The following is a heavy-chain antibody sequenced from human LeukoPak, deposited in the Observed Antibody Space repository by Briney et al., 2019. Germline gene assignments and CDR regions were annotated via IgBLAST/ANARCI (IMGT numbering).Heavy chain of an antibody. CDR2: ISAYNGNT. CDR3: ASNVPGARSITGTTDAFDI. V-gene: IGHV1-18*01. CDR1: GYTFTSYG. J-gene: IGHJ3*02. Sequence: ASVKVSCKASGYTFTSYGISWVRQAPGQGLERMGWISAYNGNTNYAQKLQGRVTMTTDTSTSTAYMELRSLRSDDTAVYYCASNVPGARSITGTTDAFDIWGQGTMVTVSS. D-gene: IGHD1-20*01.